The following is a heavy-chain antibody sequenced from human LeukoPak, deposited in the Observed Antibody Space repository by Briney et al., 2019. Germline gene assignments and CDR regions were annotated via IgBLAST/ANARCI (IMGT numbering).Heavy chain of an antibody. D-gene: IGHD3-10*01. CDR1: GGSFSGYY. CDR2: INHSGST. Sequence: SETLSPTCAVYGGSFSGYYWSWIRQPPGKGLEWIGEINHSGSTNYNPSLKSRVTISVDTPKNQFSLKLSSVTAADTAVYYCARHPYYYGSGSYYNEYYFDYWGQGTLVTVSS. J-gene: IGHJ4*02. CDR3: ARHPYYYGSGSYYNEYYFDY. V-gene: IGHV4-34*01.